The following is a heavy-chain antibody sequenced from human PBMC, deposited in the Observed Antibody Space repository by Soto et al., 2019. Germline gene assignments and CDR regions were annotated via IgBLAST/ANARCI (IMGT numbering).Heavy chain of an antibody. J-gene: IGHJ6*02. CDR1: GYTFSRYA. CDR2: SNAGNGDT. V-gene: IGHV1-3*02. Sequence: QVHLVQSGAEVKKPGASVKVSCKASGYTFSRYAIHWVRQAPGQRLKWMGWSNAGNGDTNHSQEFQVRVTITRDTSASTAYMDLRSLRSEDTAVYFCARGRPYGMDVWGQGTTVTVSS. CDR3: ARGRPYGMDV.